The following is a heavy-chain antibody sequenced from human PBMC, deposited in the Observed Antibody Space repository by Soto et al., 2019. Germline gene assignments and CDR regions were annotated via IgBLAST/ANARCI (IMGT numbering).Heavy chain of an antibody. CDR2: IYWDDDK. D-gene: IGHD3-3*01. CDR3: AHSMRPRIFSV. Sequence: QITLKESGPTLVKPTQTLTLTCTFSGFSLSTSGVGVGWVRQPPGKALEWVALIYWDDDKRYSPSLKSRLTITKDTSKNQVVHTMTNLDPVDTATYYCAHSMRPRIFSVWGQGTTVTVSS. V-gene: IGHV2-5*02. J-gene: IGHJ6*02. CDR1: GFSLSTSGVG.